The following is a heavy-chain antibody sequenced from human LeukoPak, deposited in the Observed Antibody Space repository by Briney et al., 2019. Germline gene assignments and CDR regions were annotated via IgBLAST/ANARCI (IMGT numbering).Heavy chain of an antibody. CDR3: ARTPGAYGMDV. Sequence: GGSLRLSWAASGFTFSSYGIHWVRQAPGKGLGWVAVIWYDGSNNYYEDSVKGRFTISRENSKNTLYLQMNSLRAEDTAVYYCARTPGAYGMDVWGQGTTVTVSS. J-gene: IGHJ6*02. CDR2: IWYDGSNN. V-gene: IGHV3-33*01. CDR1: GFTFSSYG.